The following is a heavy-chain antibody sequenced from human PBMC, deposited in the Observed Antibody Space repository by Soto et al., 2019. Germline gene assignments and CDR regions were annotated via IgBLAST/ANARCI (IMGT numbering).Heavy chain of an antibody. CDR1: RAFFNSGGFY. V-gene: IGHV4-31*03. CDR3: VRGGIAGHWFDP. Sequence: QVQLQESGPGLVKPTQTLSLTCSVSRAFFNSGGFYYSWIRQPPGKGLEWLGYIFHSGSTLYNPSLRGRLTLSADTSRNQLSLYLTSVTAADTAVYYCVRGGIAGHWFDPWGQGILVTVSS. CDR2: IFHSGST. J-gene: IGHJ5*02. D-gene: IGHD2-15*01.